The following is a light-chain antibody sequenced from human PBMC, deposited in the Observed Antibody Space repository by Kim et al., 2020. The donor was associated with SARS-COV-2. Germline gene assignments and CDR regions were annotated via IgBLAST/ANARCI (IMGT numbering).Light chain of an antibody. J-gene: IGLJ2*01. CDR1: NIGSKS. CDR3: QVWDSSSDHVV. CDR2: YDS. V-gene: IGLV3-21*04. Sequence: APGKPARSTCGGNNIGSKSVHGYQQKPGQAPVLVIYYDSDRPSGIPERFSGSNSGNTATLTISRVEAGDEADYYCQVWDSSSDHVVFGGGTQLTVL.